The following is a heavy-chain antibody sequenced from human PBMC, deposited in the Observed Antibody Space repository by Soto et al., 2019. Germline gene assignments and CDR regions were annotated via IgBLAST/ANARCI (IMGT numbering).Heavy chain of an antibody. CDR2: INHSGST. Sequence: PSETLSLTCAVYGGSFSGYYWSWIRQPPGKGLEWIGEINHSGSTNYNPSLKSRVTISVDTSKNQFSLKLSSVTAADTAVYYCARARKSIAVRRYNWFDPWGQGTLVTVSS. CDR3: ARARKSIAVRRYNWFDP. V-gene: IGHV4-34*01. D-gene: IGHD6-6*01. CDR1: GGSFSGYY. J-gene: IGHJ5*02.